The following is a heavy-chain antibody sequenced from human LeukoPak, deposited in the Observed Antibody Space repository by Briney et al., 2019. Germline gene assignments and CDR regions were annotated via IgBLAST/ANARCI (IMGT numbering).Heavy chain of an antibody. CDR2: MNPNSGNT. CDR3: ARGALHYDSSGYHRPFDY. J-gene: IGHJ4*02. CDR1: GYTFTSYD. Sequence: ASVKVSCKASGYTFTSYDINWVRQATGQGLEWMGWMNPNSGNTGYAQKFQGRVTMTRNNSISTAYMELSSLRSEDTAVYYCARGALHYDSSGYHRPFDYWGQGTLVTVSS. D-gene: IGHD3-22*01. V-gene: IGHV1-8*01.